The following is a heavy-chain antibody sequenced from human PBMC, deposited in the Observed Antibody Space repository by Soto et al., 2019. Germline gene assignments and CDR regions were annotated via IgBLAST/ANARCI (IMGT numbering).Heavy chain of an antibody. CDR1: GGSFSGYY. Sequence: QVQLQQWGAGLLKPSETLSLTCAVYGGSFSGYYWSWIRQPPGKGLEWIGEINHSGSTNYNPSLXRRATTSVATXXNXFXXELSSVSGADTAVYYCASREEKLLGFGEPLNWFAPWGQGTLVTVSS. CDR3: ASREEKLLGFGEPLNWFAP. J-gene: IGHJ5*02. V-gene: IGHV4-34*01. D-gene: IGHD3-10*01. CDR2: INHSGST.